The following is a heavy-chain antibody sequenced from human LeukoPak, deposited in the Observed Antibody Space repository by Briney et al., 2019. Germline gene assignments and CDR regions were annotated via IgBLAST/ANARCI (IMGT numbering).Heavy chain of an antibody. Sequence: SETLSLTCTVSGGSISSGGYNWSWIRQHPGKGLEWIGYIYYSGSTYYNPSLKSRVTISVDTSKNQFSLKLSSVTAADTAVYYCASGHLMARGRPFDYWGQGTLVTVSS. CDR1: GGSISSGGYN. V-gene: IGHV4-31*03. J-gene: IGHJ4*02. CDR3: ASGHLMARGRPFDY. D-gene: IGHD5-24*01. CDR2: IYYSGST.